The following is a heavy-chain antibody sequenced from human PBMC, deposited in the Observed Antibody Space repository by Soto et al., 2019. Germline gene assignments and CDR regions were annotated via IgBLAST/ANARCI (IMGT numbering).Heavy chain of an antibody. J-gene: IGHJ6*03. CDR2: IYYSGST. CDR1: GGSISSGGYY. Sequence: SETLSLTCTVSGGSISSGGYYWSWIRQHPGKGLEWIGYIYYSGSTNYNPSLKSRVTISVDTSKNQFSLKLSSVTAADTAVYYCARTTADYQATSAAIYYYYYMDVWGKGTTVTVSS. D-gene: IGHD4-17*01. V-gene: IGHV4-61*08. CDR3: ARTTADYQATSAAIYYYYYMDV.